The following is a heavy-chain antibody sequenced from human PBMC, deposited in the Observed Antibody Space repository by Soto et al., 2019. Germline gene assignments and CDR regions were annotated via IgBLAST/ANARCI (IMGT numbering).Heavy chain of an antibody. Sequence: SQTLSLTCAISGDSVSSNSSAWNWIRQSPSRGLEWLGRTYYRSKWYNDYAVSVKSRITINPDTSKNQFSLQLNSVTPEDTAVYYCARDQGSSWYFSHYGMDVWGQGTTVTAP. V-gene: IGHV6-1*01. CDR1: GDSVSSNSSA. CDR3: ARDQGSSWYFSHYGMDV. D-gene: IGHD6-13*01. J-gene: IGHJ6*02. CDR2: TYYRSKWYN.